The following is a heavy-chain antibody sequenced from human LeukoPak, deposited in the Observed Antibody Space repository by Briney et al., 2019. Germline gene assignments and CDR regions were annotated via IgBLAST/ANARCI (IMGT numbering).Heavy chain of an antibody. CDR1: GFTFSSYW. CDR3: ARELIPTLRFLEWLSPGYYYMDV. Sequence: GGSLRLSCAASGFTFSSYWMSWVRQAPGKGLEWVANIKQDGSEKYYVDSVKGRFTISRDNAKNSLYLQMNSLRAEDTAVYYCARELIPTLRFLEWLSPGYYYMDVWGKGTTVTVSS. CDR2: IKQDGSEK. V-gene: IGHV3-7*01. J-gene: IGHJ6*03. D-gene: IGHD3-3*01.